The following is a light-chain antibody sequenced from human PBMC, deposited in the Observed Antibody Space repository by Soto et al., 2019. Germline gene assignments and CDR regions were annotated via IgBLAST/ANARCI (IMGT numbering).Light chain of an antibody. V-gene: IGLV2-23*01. CDR3: CSYAGSSTSLYV. CDR1: SSDVGSYNL. Sequence: TLTQPASVSGSPGQSITISCTGTSSDVGSYNLVSWYQQHPGKAPKLMIYEGSKRPSGVSNRFSGSKSGNTASLTISGLQAEDEADYYCCSYAGSSTSLYVFGTGTKVTVL. J-gene: IGLJ1*01. CDR2: EGS.